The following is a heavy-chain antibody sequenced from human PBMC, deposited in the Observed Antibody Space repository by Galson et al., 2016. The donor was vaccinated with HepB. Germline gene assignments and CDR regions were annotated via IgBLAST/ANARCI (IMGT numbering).Heavy chain of an antibody. CDR2: IDYSGNT. J-gene: IGHJ4*02. CDR3: ARHSHTVGLDF. CDR1: GGSFSAYF. Sequence: SETLSLTCAVNGGSFSAYFWTWIRQPPGKGLEWIGEIDYSGNTKYNPSLKGRFTMSVDTSETQFSLKLRSVTAADTAMYYCARHSHTVGLDFWGQGTLVTVSS. D-gene: IGHD1-26*01. V-gene: IGHV4-34*01.